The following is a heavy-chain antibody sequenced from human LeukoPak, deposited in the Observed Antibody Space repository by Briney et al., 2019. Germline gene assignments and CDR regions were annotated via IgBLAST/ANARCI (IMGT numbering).Heavy chain of an antibody. D-gene: IGHD6-19*01. CDR1: GDSVSTNRAS. CDR3: ARVSMDDNGWYANWFDP. V-gene: IGHV6-1*01. CDR2: TYYKSAWYT. Sequence: TSQTLLLTCAISGDSVSTNRASWNWIRQSPSRGLQWLGRTYYKSAWYTEYAESMKGRITINPDTPKNQFSLQLNSVTPEDTAVYYCARVSMDDNGWYANWFDPWGQGTLVTVSS. J-gene: IGHJ5*02.